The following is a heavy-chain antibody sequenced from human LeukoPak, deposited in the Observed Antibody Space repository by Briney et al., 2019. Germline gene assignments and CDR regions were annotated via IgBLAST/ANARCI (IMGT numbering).Heavy chain of an antibody. CDR1: GFTFSSYW. Sequence: TGGSLRLSCAASGFTFSSYWMHWVRQAPGKGLVWVSRITSDGSSSTYADSVRGRFTISRDNAKNTLYLQMNSLRAEDTAVYYCARDGYDYGDFRPFDYWGQGTLVTVSS. D-gene: IGHD4-17*01. CDR2: ITSDGSSS. V-gene: IGHV3-74*01. CDR3: ARDGYDYGDFRPFDY. J-gene: IGHJ4*02.